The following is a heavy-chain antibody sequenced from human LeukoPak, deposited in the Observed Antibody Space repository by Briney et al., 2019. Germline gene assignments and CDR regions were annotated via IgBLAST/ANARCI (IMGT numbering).Heavy chain of an antibody. D-gene: IGHD7-27*01. Sequence: GGSLRLSCAASGITFSSNWMSWVRQAPGKGLEWVSTITTSDGNTYYADSVKGRFTVSRDNSKNTLFLQMNSLRAEDTAVYYCAKDGGLWVSAHWGDSWGRGTLVTVSS. V-gene: IGHV3-23*01. J-gene: IGHJ4*02. CDR1: GITFSSNW. CDR3: AKDGGLWVSAHWGDS. CDR2: ITTSDGNT.